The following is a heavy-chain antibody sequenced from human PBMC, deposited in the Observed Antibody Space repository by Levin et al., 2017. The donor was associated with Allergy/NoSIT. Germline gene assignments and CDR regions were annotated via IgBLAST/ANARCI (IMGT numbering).Heavy chain of an antibody. CDR3: ARGFGVDHFDY. CDR1: GGSMTSYY. V-gene: IGHV4-59*01. J-gene: IGHJ4*02. D-gene: IGHD3-10*01. Sequence: PSETLSLTCTVSGGSMTSYYWSWIRQPPGKGLELIGYIYYSGSTNYNPSLRSRVTISVDTSKNQFSLKVKSVTAADTAVYYCARGFGVDHFDYWGQGTLVTVSS. CDR2: IYYSGST.